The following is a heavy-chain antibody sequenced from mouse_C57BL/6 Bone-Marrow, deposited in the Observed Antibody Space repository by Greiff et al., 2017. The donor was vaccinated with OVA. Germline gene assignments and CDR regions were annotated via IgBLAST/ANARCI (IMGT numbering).Heavy chain of an antibody. CDR3: TRDGHGTSFAY. CDR2: ISSGSSTI. J-gene: IGHJ3*01. Sequence: EVMLVESGGGLVKPGGSLKLSCAASGFTFSDYGMHWVRQAPEKGLEWVAYISSGSSTIYYADTVKGRFTISRDNARNTLYLQMSSLKSEDTAMYYCTRDGHGTSFAYWGQGTLVTVSA. D-gene: IGHD1-3*01. CDR1: GFTFSDYG. V-gene: IGHV5-17*03.